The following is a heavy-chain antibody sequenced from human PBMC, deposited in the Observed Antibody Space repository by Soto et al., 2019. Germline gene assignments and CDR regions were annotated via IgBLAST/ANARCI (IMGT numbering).Heavy chain of an antibody. Sequence: GGSLRLSCAASGFTFSSYSMTWVRQTPGKGLEYVSSITFNGGSTYYADSVKGRFTISRDNSKNTLYLQMNSLRAEDTALYYCAKDVVDRGISYWGQGTLVTVSS. V-gene: IGHV3-23*01. CDR3: AKDVVDRGISY. CDR1: GFTFSSYS. CDR2: ITFNGGST. D-gene: IGHD1-20*01. J-gene: IGHJ4*01.